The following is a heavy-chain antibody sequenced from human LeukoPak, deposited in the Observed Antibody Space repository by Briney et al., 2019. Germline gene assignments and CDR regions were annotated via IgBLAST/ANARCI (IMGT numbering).Heavy chain of an antibody. CDR3: AREGIQLANGVTKFYYFDY. CDR2: ISAYNGNT. V-gene: IGHV1-18*01. Sequence: GASVKVSCKASGGTFSSYGISWVRQAPGQGLEWMGWISAYNGNTNYAQKLQGRVTMTTDTSTSTAYMELRSLRSDDTAVYYCAREGIQLANGVTKFYYFDYWGQGTLVTVSS. D-gene: IGHD4-11*01. CDR1: GGTFSSYG. J-gene: IGHJ4*02.